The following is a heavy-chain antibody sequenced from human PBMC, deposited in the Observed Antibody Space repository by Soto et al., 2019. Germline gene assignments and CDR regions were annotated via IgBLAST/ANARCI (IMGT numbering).Heavy chain of an antibody. V-gene: IGHV4-31*03. CDR3: ARGTGSYPFDNWFDP. CDR1: GGSISSGGYY. Sequence: SETLSLTCTVSGGSISSGGYYWSWIRQHPGKGLEWIGYIYYSGSTYYNPSLKSRVTISVDTSKNQFSLKLSSVTAADTAVYYCARGTGSYPFDNWFDPWGQGTLVTVSS. D-gene: IGHD1-26*01. CDR2: IYYSGST. J-gene: IGHJ5*02.